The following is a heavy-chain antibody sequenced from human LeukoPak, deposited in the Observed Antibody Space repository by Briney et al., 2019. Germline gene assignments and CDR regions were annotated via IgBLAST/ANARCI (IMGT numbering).Heavy chain of an antibody. Sequence: GESLKISCKGPGNSFTNYWIGWVRQMPGKGLEWMGIIYPGDSDTRYSPSFQGQVTISADKSISTAYLQWSSLKASDTAMYYCARTMTTVVTSAFDIWGQGTMVTVSS. J-gene: IGHJ3*02. CDR3: ARTMTTVVTSAFDI. CDR2: IYPGDSDT. V-gene: IGHV5-51*01. CDR1: GNSFTNYW. D-gene: IGHD4-23*01.